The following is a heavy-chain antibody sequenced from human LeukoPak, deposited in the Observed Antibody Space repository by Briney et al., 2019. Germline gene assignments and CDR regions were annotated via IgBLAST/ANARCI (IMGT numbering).Heavy chain of an antibody. CDR1: GVSFSSYY. CDR3: ARATYRLRGRGAAAGANRNYFDY. J-gene: IGHJ4*02. D-gene: IGHD6-13*01. Sequence: SETLSLTCAVYGVSFSSYYWSWIRQPPGKGLEWIGEINHSGSTNYNPSLKSRVTISVDTSKNQFSLKLSSVTAADTAVYYCARATYRLRGRGAAAGANRNYFDYWGQGTLVTVSS. V-gene: IGHV4-34*01. CDR2: INHSGST.